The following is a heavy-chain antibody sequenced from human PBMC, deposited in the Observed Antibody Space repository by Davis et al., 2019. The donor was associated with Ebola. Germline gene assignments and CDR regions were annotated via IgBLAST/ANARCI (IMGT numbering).Heavy chain of an antibody. CDR2: ISASGGAT. CDR3: AKDLTSYYGSGDFFDY. J-gene: IGHJ4*02. CDR1: GFLFSSYA. V-gene: IGHV3-23*01. D-gene: IGHD3-10*01. Sequence: PGGSLRLSCAASGFLFSSYAMSWVRQAPGRGLEWVSSISASGGATFYADSVKGRIVMSRDNSNDTLYLRMNNLRAEDTAIYYCAKDLTSYYGSGDFFDYWDQGILVTVSS.